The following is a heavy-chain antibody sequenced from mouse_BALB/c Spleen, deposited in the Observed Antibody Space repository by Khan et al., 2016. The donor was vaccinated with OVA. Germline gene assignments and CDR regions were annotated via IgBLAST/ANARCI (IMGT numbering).Heavy chain of an antibody. CDR2: INPSTGYT. CDR3: ASHRSSSAWLTY. J-gene: IGHJ3*01. Sequence: QVQLQQSGAELAKPGASVKMSCKASGYTFTSYWMHWVKQRPGQGLEWIGYINPSTGYTEYNQRFKDKATLTADKSSSTAYMQLSSLTSEESAVYYCASHRSSSAWLTYWGQGTLVTVSA. CDR1: GYTFTSYW. D-gene: IGHD1-1*01. V-gene: IGHV1-7*01.